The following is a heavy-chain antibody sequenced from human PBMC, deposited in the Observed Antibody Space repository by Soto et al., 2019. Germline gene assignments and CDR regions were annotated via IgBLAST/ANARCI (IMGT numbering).Heavy chain of an antibody. CDR1: GDSVSSNDW. V-gene: IGHV4-28*01. Sequence: PSETLSLTCAVSGDSVSSNDWWAWIRQPPGKGLEWIVYINYRGGTYYNPTLESRVAMSLDTSKNQFSLNLNSVTALDTAIYYCAKTQPAYGWFDSWGQGALVTVSS. CDR3: AKTQPAYGWFDS. CDR2: INYRGGT. J-gene: IGHJ5*01. D-gene: IGHD2-8*01.